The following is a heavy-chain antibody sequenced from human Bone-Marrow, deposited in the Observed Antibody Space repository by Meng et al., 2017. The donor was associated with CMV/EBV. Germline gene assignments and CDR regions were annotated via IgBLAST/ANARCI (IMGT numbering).Heavy chain of an antibody. Sequence: GSLRLSCTVSGYSISSGYYWGWIRQPPGKGLEWIASIYYSGSTYYSPSLASRVTISVDTSKNQFSLKLSSVTAADTAVYYCARGLGSDYYYYGMDVWGQGTTVTVSS. CDR1: GYSISSGYY. CDR3: ARGLGSDYYYYGMDV. J-gene: IGHJ6*02. V-gene: IGHV4-38-2*02. CDR2: IYYSGST.